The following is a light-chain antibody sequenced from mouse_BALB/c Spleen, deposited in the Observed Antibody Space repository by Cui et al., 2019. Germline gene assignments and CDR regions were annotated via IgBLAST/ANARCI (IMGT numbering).Light chain of an antibody. CDR1: SSVSY. J-gene: IGKJ5*01. V-gene: IGKV4-68*01. CDR3: QQWSSNPIT. CDR2: LTS. Sequence: QIVITQSPALMSASPGEKVTMTCSASSSVSYMYWYQQKPRSSPKPWIYLTSNLASGVPARFSGSGSGTSYSLTISSMEAEDAATYYCQQWSSNPITFGAGTKLELK.